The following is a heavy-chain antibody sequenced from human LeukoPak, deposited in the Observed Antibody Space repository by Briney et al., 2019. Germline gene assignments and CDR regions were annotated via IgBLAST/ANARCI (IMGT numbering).Heavy chain of an antibody. CDR1: GGSTSSSSYY. D-gene: IGHD3-10*01. CDR2: IYHTGTT. Sequence: SETLSLTCTVSGGSTSSSSYYWGWIRQPPGKGLEWIGYIYHTGTTYYSPSLKSRVTILIDTSNNQYSLKLSSGTAADTAVYYCARVSFGSGYYNYMDVWGKGTTVTVSS. CDR3: ARVSFGSGYYNYMDV. V-gene: IGHV4-39*07. J-gene: IGHJ6*03.